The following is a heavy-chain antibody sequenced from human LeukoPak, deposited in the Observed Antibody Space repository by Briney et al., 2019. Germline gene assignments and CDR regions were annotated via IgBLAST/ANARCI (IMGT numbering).Heavy chain of an antibody. Sequence: SETLSLTCTVSGGSISSSGYYWSWIRQPPGKGLGWIGEINHSGSTNYNPSLKSRVTISVDTSKNQFSLKLSSVTAADTAVYYCARGGLRSGWRTRDNWFDPWGQGTLVTVSS. D-gene: IGHD6-19*01. CDR3: ARGGLRSGWRTRDNWFDP. CDR1: GGSISSSGYY. J-gene: IGHJ5*02. CDR2: INHSGST. V-gene: IGHV4-39*07.